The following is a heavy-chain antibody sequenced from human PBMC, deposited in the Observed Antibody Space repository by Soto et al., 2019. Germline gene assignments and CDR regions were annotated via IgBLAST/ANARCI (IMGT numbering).Heavy chain of an antibody. D-gene: IGHD3-10*01. CDR3: ARRMPYGSGSYYSAAKWFDP. J-gene: IGHJ5*01. Sequence: GSSVKVSCKASVCTFTSYDMNWVRQATGRVLEWSVCLNPNSGNTGYAQKFQGRVTMTRNTSISTADMELSSLRSDDTAVYYCARRMPYGSGSYYSAAKWFDPWTQGTLVTVSS. CDR1: VCTFTSYD. V-gene: IGHV1-8*01. CDR2: LNPNSGNT.